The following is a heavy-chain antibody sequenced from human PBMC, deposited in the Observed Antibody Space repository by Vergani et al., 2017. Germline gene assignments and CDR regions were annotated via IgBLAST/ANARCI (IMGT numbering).Heavy chain of an antibody. V-gene: IGHV3-73*01. CDR3: AKGYYDSSGYPPDY. D-gene: IGHD3-22*01. Sequence: EVQLVESGGGLVQPGGSLKLSCAASGFTFSGSAMHWVRQASGKGLEWVGRIRSKANSYATAYAASVKGRFTISRDDSKNTAYLQMNSLKTEDTAVYYCAKGYYDSSGYPPDYWGQGTLVTVSS. CDR1: GFTFSGSA. J-gene: IGHJ4*02. CDR2: IRSKANSYAT.